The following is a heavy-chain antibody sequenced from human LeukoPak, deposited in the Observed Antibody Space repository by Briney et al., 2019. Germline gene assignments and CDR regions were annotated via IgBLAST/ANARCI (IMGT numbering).Heavy chain of an antibody. CDR2: INAGNGNT. J-gene: IGHJ6*03. CDR1: GGTFSSYA. Sequence: ASVKVSCKASGGTFSSYAISWVRQAPGQGRVWMGWINAGNGNTKYSQEFQGRVTITRDTSASTAYMELSSLRSEDMAVYYCARAKGGYDSSYYYYYYMDVWGKGTTVTVSS. CDR3: ARAKGGYDSSYYYYYYMDV. V-gene: IGHV1-3*03. D-gene: IGHD5-12*01.